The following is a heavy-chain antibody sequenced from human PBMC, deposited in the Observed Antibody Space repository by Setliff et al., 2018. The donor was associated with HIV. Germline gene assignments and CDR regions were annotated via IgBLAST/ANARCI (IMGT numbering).Heavy chain of an antibody. D-gene: IGHD3-10*01. V-gene: IGHV3-48*03. CDR3: ARDRDGATMVRGVIIRGGFDY. Sequence: LRLSCAASGFTFSSYEMNWVRQAPGKGLEWVSYISSSGNTIYYADSVKGRFTISRDNAKNSLYLQMNSLRAEDTAVYYCARDRDGATMVRGVIIRGGFDYWGQGTLVTVSS. J-gene: IGHJ4*02. CDR2: ISSSGNTI. CDR1: GFTFSSYE.